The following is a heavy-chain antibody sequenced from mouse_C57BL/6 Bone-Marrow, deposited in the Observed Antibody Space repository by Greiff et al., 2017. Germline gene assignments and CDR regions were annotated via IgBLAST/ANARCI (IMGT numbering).Heavy chain of an antibody. CDR1: GYTFTSYW. Sequence: EVQLQQSGTVLARPGASVKMSCKTSGYTFTSYWMHWVKQRPGQGLEWIGAIYPGNSDTSYNQKFKGKAKLTAVQSASTAYMELSSLTNEDSAVYYCTRGGWLPFDYWGQGTTLTVSS. J-gene: IGHJ2*01. CDR2: IYPGNSDT. D-gene: IGHD2-3*01. CDR3: TRGGWLPFDY. V-gene: IGHV1-5*01.